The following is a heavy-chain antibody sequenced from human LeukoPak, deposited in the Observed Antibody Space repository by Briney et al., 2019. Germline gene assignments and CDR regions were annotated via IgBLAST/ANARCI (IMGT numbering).Heavy chain of an antibody. CDR3: AKDGNWARFEN. CDR1: GFTFSSYG. D-gene: IGHD7-27*01. V-gene: IGHV3-23*01. CDR2: ISGNSGTT. J-gene: IGHJ4*02. Sequence: PGGTLRLSCAASGFTFSSYGMSWVRQAPGKGLEWVSGISGNSGTTYYADSVKGRFTISRDNSKNTLYLQMNSPRAEDTAAYYCAKDGNWARFENWGQGTLVTVSS.